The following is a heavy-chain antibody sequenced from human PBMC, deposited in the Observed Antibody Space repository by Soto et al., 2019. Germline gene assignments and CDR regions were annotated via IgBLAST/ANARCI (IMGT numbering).Heavy chain of an antibody. Sequence: SETLSLTCTVSGGSIRSGGYYWSWVRQNPRKGLEWIGNIYYSGNTYYNPSLKSRLTISVDTSKNQFSLKLSSVTATDTAVYYCASSGAGPIDYWGQGTLVTVSS. CDR2: IYYSGNT. V-gene: IGHV4-30-4*01. CDR1: GGSIRSGGYY. CDR3: ASSGAGPIDY. J-gene: IGHJ4*02.